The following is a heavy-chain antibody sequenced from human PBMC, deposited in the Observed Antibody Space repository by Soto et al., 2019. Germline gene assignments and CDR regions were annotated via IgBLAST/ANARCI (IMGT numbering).Heavy chain of an antibody. J-gene: IGHJ4*02. CDR3: ARKGVDTAMEPNDY. CDR1: GGTFSSYA. Sequence: QVQLVQSGAEVKKPGSSVKVSCKASGGTFSSYAISWVRQAPGQGLEWMGGIIPIFGTANYAQKFQGRVTXSAXEXTSTAYMELSSLRSEDTAVYYCARKGVDTAMEPNDYWGQGTLVTVSS. CDR2: IIPIFGTA. V-gene: IGHV1-69*12. D-gene: IGHD5-18*01.